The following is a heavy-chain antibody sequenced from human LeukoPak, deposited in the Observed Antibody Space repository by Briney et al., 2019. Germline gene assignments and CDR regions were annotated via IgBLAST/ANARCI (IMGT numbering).Heavy chain of an antibody. J-gene: IGHJ4*02. CDR3: ARDGAAAAGTRLLGDY. CDR1: GYTFTSYG. CDR2: ISAYNGNT. Sequence: ASVKVSCKASGYTFTSYGISWVRQAPGQGLEWMGWISAYNGNTNYAQKLQVRVTMTTDTPTSTAYMELRSLRSDDTAVYYCARDGAAAAGTRLLGDYWGQGTLVTVSS. V-gene: IGHV1-18*01. D-gene: IGHD6-13*01.